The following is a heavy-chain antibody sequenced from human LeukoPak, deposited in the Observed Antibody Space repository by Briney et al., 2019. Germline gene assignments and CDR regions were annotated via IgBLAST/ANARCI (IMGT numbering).Heavy chain of an antibody. V-gene: IGHV3-21*01. CDR3: ARDPVTIFGVVIKRPPYYFDY. CDR1: GFTFSSYS. CDR2: ISSSSSYI. J-gene: IGHJ4*02. Sequence: GGSLRLSCAASGFTFSSYSMNWVRQAPGKRLEWVSSISSSSSYIYYADSVKGRFTISRDNAKNSLYLQMNSLRAEDTAVYYCARDPVTIFGVVIKRPPYYFDYWGQGTLVTVSS. D-gene: IGHD3-3*01.